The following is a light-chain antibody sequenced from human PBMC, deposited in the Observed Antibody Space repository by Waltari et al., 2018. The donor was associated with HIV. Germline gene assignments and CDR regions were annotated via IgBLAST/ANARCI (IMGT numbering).Light chain of an antibody. J-gene: IGLJ3*02. V-gene: IGLV2-8*01. CDR2: EVD. CDR1: SSDVGYYNY. CDR3: TSFAGNKAIL. Sequence: QSALTQPPSASGPPGQSVTISCTGTSSDVGYYNYVSWYQQHPGKVPKLIIYEVDKRPSGVPVRFFGSKTGNTASLIVSGLQAEDEADYYCTSFAGNKAILFGGGTKLTVL.